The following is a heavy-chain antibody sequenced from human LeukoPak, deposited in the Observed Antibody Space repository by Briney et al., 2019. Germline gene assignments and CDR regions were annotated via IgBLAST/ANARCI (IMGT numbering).Heavy chain of an antibody. V-gene: IGHV4-59*12. CDR2: IYYSGST. D-gene: IGHD2-15*01. Sequence: SETLSLTCTVSGGSISSYYWSWIRQPPGKGLEWIGYIYYSGSTNYNPSLKSRVTFSVDTSKNQFSLKLSSVTAADTAVYYCARDRGGPGDYWGQGTLVTVSP. J-gene: IGHJ4*02. CDR1: GGSISSYY. CDR3: ARDRGGPGDY.